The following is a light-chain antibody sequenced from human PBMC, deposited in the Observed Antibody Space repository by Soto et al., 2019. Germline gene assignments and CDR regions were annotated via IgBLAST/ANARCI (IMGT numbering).Light chain of an antibody. J-gene: IGKJ5*01. CDR1: QYITSY. CDR3: QQRGDWPLT. CDR2: DAS. Sequence: EIVLTQSPATLSLSPGERATLSCRASQYITSYLAWYQQKPGQAPRLLIYDASNRATGIPARFSGSGSGTDFTLTISSLEPEDFAVYYCQQRGDWPLTFGQGTRLDIK. V-gene: IGKV3-11*01.